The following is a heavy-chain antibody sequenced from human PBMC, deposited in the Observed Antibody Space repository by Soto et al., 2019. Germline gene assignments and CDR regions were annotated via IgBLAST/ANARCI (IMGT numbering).Heavy chain of an antibody. Sequence: SETLSLTCAVYGGSFSGYYWSWIRQPPGKGLEWIGEINHSGSTNYNPSLKSRVTISVDTSKNQFSLKLSSVTAADTAVYYCARSERGPGSNTIFGVVIARYYYYGMDVWGQGTTVTVSS. CDR2: INHSGST. D-gene: IGHD3-3*01. V-gene: IGHV4-34*01. CDR1: GGSFSGYY. CDR3: ARSERGPGSNTIFGVVIARYYYYGMDV. J-gene: IGHJ6*02.